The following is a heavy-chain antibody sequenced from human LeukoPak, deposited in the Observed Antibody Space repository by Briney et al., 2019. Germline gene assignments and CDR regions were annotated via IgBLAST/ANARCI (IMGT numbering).Heavy chain of an antibody. J-gene: IGHJ5*02. CDR3: ARPVVGATTNWFDP. V-gene: IGHV4-39*01. CDR2: IYYSGST. CDR1: GGSISSRSYY. Sequence: SSETLSLTCTVSGGSISSRSYYWGWIRQPPGKGLEWIGSIYYSGSTYYNPSLKSRVTISVDTSKNQFSLKLSSVTAADTAVYYCARPVVGATTNWFDPWGQGTLVTVSS. D-gene: IGHD1-26*01.